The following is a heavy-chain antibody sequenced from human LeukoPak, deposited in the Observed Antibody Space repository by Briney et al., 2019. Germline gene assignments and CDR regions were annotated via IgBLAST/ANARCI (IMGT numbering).Heavy chain of an antibody. J-gene: IGHJ4*02. Sequence: PSETLSLTCTVSGGSISSYYWSWIRQPAGKGLEWIGRIYTSGSTNYNPLLKSRDTKSVDTSKNQYSVKLSSVTAADTAVYYCARGTPGYSSGRVLDYWGQGTLVTVSS. CDR1: GGSISSYY. D-gene: IGHD6-19*01. CDR2: IYTSGST. V-gene: IGHV4-4*07. CDR3: ARGTPGYSSGRVLDY.